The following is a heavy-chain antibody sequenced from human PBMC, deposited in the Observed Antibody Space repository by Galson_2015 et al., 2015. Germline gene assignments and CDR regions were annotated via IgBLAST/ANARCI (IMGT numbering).Heavy chain of an antibody. V-gene: IGHV1-46*01. CDR1: GYTFTSYY. CDR2: INPSGGST. D-gene: IGHD4-11*01. CDR3: AREEGDYNKGYYYYYGMDV. J-gene: IGHJ6*02. Sequence: SVKVSCKASGYTFTSYYMHWVRQAPGQGLEWMGIINPSGGSTSYAQKFQGRVTMTRDTSTSTVYMELSSLRSEDTAVYYCAREEGDYNKGYYYYYGMDVWGQGTTVTVSS.